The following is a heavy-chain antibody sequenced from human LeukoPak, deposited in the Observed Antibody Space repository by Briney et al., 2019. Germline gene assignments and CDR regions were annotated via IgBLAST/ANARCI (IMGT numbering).Heavy chain of an antibody. D-gene: IGHD3-3*01. CDR3: ARHGYDFWSGYSVFDY. J-gene: IGHJ4*02. CDR1: GYTFTSYD. CDR2: MNPNSGNT. V-gene: IGHV1-8*03. Sequence: ASVKVSCKASGYTFTSYDINWVRQATAQGLEWVGWMNPNSGNTGYAQKFQGRVTITRNTSISTAYMELSSLRSEDTAVYYCARHGYDFWSGYSVFDYWGQGTLVTVSS.